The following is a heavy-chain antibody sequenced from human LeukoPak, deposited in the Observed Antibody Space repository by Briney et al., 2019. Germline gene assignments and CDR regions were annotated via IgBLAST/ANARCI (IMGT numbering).Heavy chain of an antibody. V-gene: IGHV1-18*01. D-gene: IGHD1-26*01. J-gene: IGHJ5*02. Sequence: GASVKASCKASGYTFTSYGISWVRQAPGQGLEWMGWISAYNGNTNYAQKLQGRVTMTTDTSTSTAYMELRSLRSDDTAVYYCARGYSGSYFGWFDPWGQGTLVTVSS. CDR3: ARGYSGSYFGWFDP. CDR2: ISAYNGNT. CDR1: GYTFTSYG.